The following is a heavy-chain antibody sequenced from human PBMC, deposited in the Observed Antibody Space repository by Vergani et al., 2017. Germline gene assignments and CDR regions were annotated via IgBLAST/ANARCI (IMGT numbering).Heavy chain of an antibody. J-gene: IGHJ3*02. CDR3: ASRHIVGAIFLDHDAFET. D-gene: IGHD1-26*01. Sequence: QLQLQESGPGLVKPSETLSLTCTVSGGYISSSSYYWGWVRQPPGKGLEWIGSVYYSGSTYYNPSHTRRVTISVDTYTNQFSLNLSSVTAADTAVYYYASRHIVGAIFLDHDAFETWGQGTMVTVSS. CDR2: VYYSGST. CDR1: GGYISSSSYY. V-gene: IGHV4-39*01.